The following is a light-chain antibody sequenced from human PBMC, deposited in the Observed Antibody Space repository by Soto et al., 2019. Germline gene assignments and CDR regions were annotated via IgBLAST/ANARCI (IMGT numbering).Light chain of an antibody. J-gene: IGKJ1*01. Sequence: EIVMKKSPATLPVYQGERATLSCRASQSVSSNLAWYQQKPGQAPRFLIYGASTRATGIPARFSGSGSGTEFTLAISSLQSEDFAVYYCQQYNNWPPWTFGQGTKVDIK. CDR2: GAS. CDR3: QQYNNWPPWT. CDR1: QSVSSN. V-gene: IGKV3-15*01.